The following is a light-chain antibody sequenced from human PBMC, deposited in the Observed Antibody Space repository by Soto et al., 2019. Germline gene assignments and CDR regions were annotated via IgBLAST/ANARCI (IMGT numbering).Light chain of an antibody. V-gene: IGLV2-23*01. CDR3: CSYVGARTYV. CDR2: EGN. J-gene: IGLJ1*01. CDR1: VSDVGNFGP. Sequence: QSALTQPASVSGSPGQSITISCTGSVSDVGNFGPVSWYQQHPGQVPKLIIYEGNRRPSGVSSRFSGSKSGNTASLTISGVKDEDEADYYSCSYVGARTYVFGTGTK.